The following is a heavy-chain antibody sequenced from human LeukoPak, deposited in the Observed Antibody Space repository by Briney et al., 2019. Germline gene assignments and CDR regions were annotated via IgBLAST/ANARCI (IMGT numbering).Heavy chain of an antibody. CDR1: GFPFSIYG. J-gene: IGHJ4*02. D-gene: IGHD5-12*01. Sequence: GGSLRLSCAGSGFPFSIYGMNWVRQAPGKGLEWVSGISPGGGPTYYADSVKGRFTISRDDSKSTLYLQMNNLRAEDTAVYYCAKDGAWLRFDDWGQGILVTVSS. CDR3: AKDGAWLRFDD. V-gene: IGHV3-23*01. CDR2: ISPGGGPT.